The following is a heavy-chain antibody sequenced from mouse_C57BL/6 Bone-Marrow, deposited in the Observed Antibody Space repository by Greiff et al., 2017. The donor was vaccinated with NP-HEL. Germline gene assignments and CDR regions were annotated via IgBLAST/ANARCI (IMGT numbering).Heavy chain of an antibody. J-gene: IGHJ3*01. CDR1: GYTFTEYT. CDR3: ARRDEYDVPFAY. D-gene: IGHD2-4*01. CDR2: FYPGSGSI. V-gene: IGHV1-62-2*01. Sequence: VQLVESGAELVKPGASVKLSCKASGYTFTEYTIHWVKQRSGQGLEWIGWFYPGSGSIKYNEKFKDKATLTADKSSSTVYMELSRLTSEDSAVYFCARRDEYDVPFAYWGQGTLVTVSA.